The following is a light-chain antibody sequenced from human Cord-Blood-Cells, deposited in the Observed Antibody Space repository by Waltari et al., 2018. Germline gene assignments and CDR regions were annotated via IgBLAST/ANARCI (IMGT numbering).Light chain of an antibody. CDR2: DVS. V-gene: IGLV2-14*01. CDR3: SSYTSSSTLV. CDR1: SSDVGGFNY. Sequence: QSALTQPASVSGSPGQSITISCTGTSSDVGGFNYVSWYQQHPGKAPELMIYDVSKRPSGVSNRFSGSKSGNTASLTISGLQAEDEADYDCSSYTSSSTLVFGGGTKLTVL. J-gene: IGLJ2*01.